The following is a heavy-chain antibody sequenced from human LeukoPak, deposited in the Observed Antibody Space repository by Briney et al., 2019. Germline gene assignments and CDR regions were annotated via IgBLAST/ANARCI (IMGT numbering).Heavy chain of an antibody. Sequence: PSGTLSLTCAVSGGSISSSNWWSWVRQPPRKGLEWIGEIYHSGSTNYNPSLKSRVTISVDKSKNQFSLKLSSVTAADTAVYYCAVQYYYGSGSYYGRLDYWGQGTLVTVSS. CDR2: IYHSGST. CDR1: GGSISSSNW. J-gene: IGHJ4*02. CDR3: AVQYYYGSGSYYGRLDY. V-gene: IGHV4-4*02. D-gene: IGHD3-10*01.